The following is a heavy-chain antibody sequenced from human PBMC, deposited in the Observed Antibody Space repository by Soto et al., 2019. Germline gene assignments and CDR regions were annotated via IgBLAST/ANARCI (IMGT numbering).Heavy chain of an antibody. CDR3: ASDHGGPNWFDP. V-gene: IGHV4-61*03. J-gene: IGHJ5*02. Sequence: QVQLQESGPGLVKPSETLSLTCTVSGGSVSSGSYYWSWIRQPPGKGLEWIGYIYYSGSTNYNPSLNSHAPIAVDTSNSHSPPKLSSVTAPDTAVYYCASDHGGPNWFDPWGQGTLVTVSS. CDR2: IYYSGST. D-gene: IGHD3-10*01. CDR1: GGSVSSGSYY.